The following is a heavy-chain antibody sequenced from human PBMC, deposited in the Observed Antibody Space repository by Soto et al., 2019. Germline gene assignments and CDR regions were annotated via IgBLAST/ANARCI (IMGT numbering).Heavy chain of an antibody. Sequence: QVQVVQSGAEVKKPGSSVKVSCKTSGDTFRTYVISWVRQAPGQGLEWMGGIIPIFGTSNYAQKFQDRVTITADRSTSTAYMELGSVRSEDTAVYYCARVSVDAYGEYHVFDFWGQGTMVTVSS. D-gene: IGHD4-17*01. J-gene: IGHJ3*01. V-gene: IGHV1-69*06. CDR3: ARVSVDAYGEYHVFDF. CDR1: GDTFRTYV. CDR2: IIPIFGTS.